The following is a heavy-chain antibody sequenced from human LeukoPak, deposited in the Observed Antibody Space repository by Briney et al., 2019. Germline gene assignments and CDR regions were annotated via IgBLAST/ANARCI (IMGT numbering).Heavy chain of an antibody. D-gene: IGHD4-17*01. V-gene: IGHV3-74*01. CDR2: INSDGSST. J-gene: IGHJ6*02. Sequence: PGGSLRLSCAASGFTFSSYWMHWVRQAPGKGLVWVSRINSDGSSTSYADSVKGRFTISRDNAKNTLYLQMSSLRAEDTAVYYCARPSYGDYLSGYGMDVWGQGTTVTVSS. CDR1: GFTFSSYW. CDR3: ARPSYGDYLSGYGMDV.